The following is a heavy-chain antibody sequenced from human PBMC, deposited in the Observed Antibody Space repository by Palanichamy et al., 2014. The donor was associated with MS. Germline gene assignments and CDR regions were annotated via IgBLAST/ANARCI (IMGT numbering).Heavy chain of an antibody. CDR1: GFAFNLYG. V-gene: IGHV3-33*01. D-gene: IGHD4-17*01. Sequence: QVQLVESGGGVVQPGNSLRLSCAASGFAFNLYGMHYVRQPPGKGLEWVAAIWFDGSKEYYADSVKGRFTISRDNSKNTLYLQMNSLSAEDTAVYYCAAAYGDYTLDYWGRGTLVTVSA. CDR3: AAAYGDYTLDY. J-gene: IGHJ4*02. CDR2: IWFDGSKE.